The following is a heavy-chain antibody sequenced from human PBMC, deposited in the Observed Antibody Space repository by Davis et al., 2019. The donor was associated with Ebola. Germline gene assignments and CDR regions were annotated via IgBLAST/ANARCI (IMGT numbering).Heavy chain of an antibody. D-gene: IGHD4-17*01. CDR2: INGGNGDT. CDR3: ARDYGATDY. V-gene: IGHV1-3*01. CDR1: GYIFTRYS. J-gene: IGHJ4*02. Sequence: AASVKVSCKTSGYIFTRYSIHWVRQAPGEGLEWVGWINGGNGDTKCSQKFQGRVTFTRDASASTAYMELSSLRSEDTAMYYCARDYGATDYWGQGTLVTVSS.